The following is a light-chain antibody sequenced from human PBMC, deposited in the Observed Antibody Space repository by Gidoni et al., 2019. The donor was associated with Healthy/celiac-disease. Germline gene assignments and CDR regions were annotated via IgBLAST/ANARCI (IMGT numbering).Light chain of an antibody. V-gene: IGKV3-20*01. Sequence: EIVLPPSPATLSLSPGERATLSCRASQSVSSSYLAWYQQKPGQAPRLLIYGASSRATGIPDRFSGSGSGTDFTLPISRLEPEDVAVYYCQQYGSSPSTFGPGTKVDIK. CDR3: QQYGSSPST. J-gene: IGKJ3*01. CDR1: QSVSSSY. CDR2: GAS.